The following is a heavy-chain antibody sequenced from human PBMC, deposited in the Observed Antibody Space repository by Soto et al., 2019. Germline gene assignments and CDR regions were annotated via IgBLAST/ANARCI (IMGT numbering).Heavy chain of an antibody. CDR1: GGSINDYY. Sequence: QVQLQESGPGLVKPSETLSLTCTVSGGSINDYYWGWIRQPPGKGLEWIGFVYYSGSTTTNYNPSLNSRVTISIDASKNQFSLRLSSVTAADTAVYYCARVSAPAGTRKFDYWGQGTLVTVSS. V-gene: IGHV4-59*12. D-gene: IGHD6-25*01. CDR3: ARVSAPAGTRKFDY. CDR2: VYYSGSTTT. J-gene: IGHJ4*02.